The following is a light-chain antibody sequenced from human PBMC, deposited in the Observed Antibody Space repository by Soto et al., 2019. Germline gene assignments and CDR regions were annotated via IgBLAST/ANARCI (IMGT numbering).Light chain of an antibody. CDR2: EVS. CDR1: SSDVGGYNY. Sequence: QSALTQPASVSGSPGQSITISCTGTSSDVGGYNYVSWYQQQSGKAPKLMIHEVSNRPSGVSNRFSGSKSGNTASLTISGLQAEDEADYYCSSYTSSRADVFGSGTKATVL. V-gene: IGLV2-14*01. J-gene: IGLJ1*01. CDR3: SSYTSSRADV.